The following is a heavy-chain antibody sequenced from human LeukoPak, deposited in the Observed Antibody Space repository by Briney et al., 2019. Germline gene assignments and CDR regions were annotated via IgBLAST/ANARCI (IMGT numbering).Heavy chain of an antibody. V-gene: IGHV3-7*01. CDR1: GFTFSTYW. Sequence: PGGSLRLSCAASGFTFSTYWMSWVRQAPGKGLEWVANIKQDGSQKNYVDSVKGRFTISRDNAKNSLYLQLSILGAEDTAVYYCARDGVWFGEFYDYWGHGTLVTVSS. CDR3: ARDGVWFGEFYDY. CDR2: IKQDGSQK. D-gene: IGHD3-10*01. J-gene: IGHJ4*01.